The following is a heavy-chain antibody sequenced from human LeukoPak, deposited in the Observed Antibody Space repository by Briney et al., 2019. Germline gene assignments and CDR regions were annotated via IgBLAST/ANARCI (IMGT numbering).Heavy chain of an antibody. J-gene: IGHJ4*02. CDR3: ARGSPFIDY. CDR2: TYYMSKWYN. CDR1: GDDVSSNTAT. V-gene: IGHV6-1*01. Sequence: SQTLSLTCAISGDDVSSNTATWNWIRQSPSRGLEWLGRTYYMSKWYNEYAVFVKSRITINPDTPKNQFSLHLNSVTPEDTAVYYCARGSPFIDYWGQGTLVTASS.